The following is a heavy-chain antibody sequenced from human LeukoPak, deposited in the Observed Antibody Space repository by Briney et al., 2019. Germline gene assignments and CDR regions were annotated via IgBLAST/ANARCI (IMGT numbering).Heavy chain of an antibody. J-gene: IGHJ5*02. Sequence: ASVKVSCKASGYIFTGYYMHWVRQAPGQGLEWMGWINPNSGGTNYAQKFQGRVTMTRDTSISTAYMELSRLRSDDTAVYYCARSGVVPAAPIDPWGQGTLVTVSS. CDR3: ARSGVVPAAPIDP. CDR2: INPNSGGT. V-gene: IGHV1-2*02. D-gene: IGHD2-2*01. CDR1: GYIFTGYY.